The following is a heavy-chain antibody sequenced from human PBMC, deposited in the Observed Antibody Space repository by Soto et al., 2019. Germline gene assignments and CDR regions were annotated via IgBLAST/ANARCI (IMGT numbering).Heavy chain of an antibody. J-gene: IGHJ4*02. CDR3: ARNIVVVPAAYYFDY. V-gene: IGHV4-31*03. D-gene: IGHD2-2*01. Sequence: QVQLQESGPGLVKPSQTLSLTCTVSGGSISSGGYYWSWIRQHPGKGLEWIGYIYYSGSTYYNPSLKSRVTISVDTSKNQFSLKLSSVTAADTAVYYCARNIVVVPAAYYFDYWGQGALVTVSS. CDR1: GGSISSGGYY. CDR2: IYYSGST.